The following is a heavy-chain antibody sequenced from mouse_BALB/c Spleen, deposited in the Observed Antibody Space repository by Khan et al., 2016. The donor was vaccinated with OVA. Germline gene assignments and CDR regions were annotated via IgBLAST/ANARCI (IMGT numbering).Heavy chain of an antibody. V-gene: IGHV3-1*02. J-gene: IGHJ2*01. CDR2: ISYSGST. CDR3: ARTARIKY. CDR1: GYSITSGYS. D-gene: IGHD1-2*01. Sequence: EVQLVESGPGLVKPSQSLSLTCTVTGYSITSGYSWSWIRQFPGNKLEWMGYISYSGSTNYNPSLKSRISITRETSKNQFFLQLNSVTTEDTATYYCARTARIKYWGQGTTLTVSS.